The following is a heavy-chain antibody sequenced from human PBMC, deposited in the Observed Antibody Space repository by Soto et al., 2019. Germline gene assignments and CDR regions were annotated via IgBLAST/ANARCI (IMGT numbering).Heavy chain of an antibody. Sequence: PGGSLRLCCAASGFTFSSYAMSWVRQAPGKGLEWVSAISGSGGSTYYADSVKGRFTISRDNSKNTLYLQMNSLRAEDTAVYYCTTDDIQCQLHLTYWGQGTLVTVSS. D-gene: IGHD1-1*01. CDR3: TTDDIQCQLHLTY. CDR2: ISGSGGST. J-gene: IGHJ4*02. V-gene: IGHV3-23*01. CDR1: GFTFSSYA.